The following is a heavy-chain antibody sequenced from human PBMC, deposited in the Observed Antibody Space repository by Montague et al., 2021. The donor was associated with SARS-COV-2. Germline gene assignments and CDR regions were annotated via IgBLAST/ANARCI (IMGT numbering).Heavy chain of an antibody. CDR2: IYYSGST. Sequence: ETLSLTCTVSGGSISSGGYYWDRIRQPPGMGLEWIGTIYYSGSTDYNPSLKSRVTISVDTSRNQFSLKVSSVTAADTAVYYCATTGGPTTVAGPFDYWGQGTPVTVSS. D-gene: IGHD6-19*01. CDR1: GGSISSGGYY. J-gene: IGHJ4*02. V-gene: IGHV4-39*01. CDR3: ATTGGPTTVAGPFDY.